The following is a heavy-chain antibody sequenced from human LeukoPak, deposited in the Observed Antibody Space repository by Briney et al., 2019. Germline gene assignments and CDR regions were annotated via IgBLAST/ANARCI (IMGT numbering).Heavy chain of an antibody. CDR1: GFTFISYS. D-gene: IGHD6-13*01. J-gene: IGHJ4*02. V-gene: IGHV3-21*01. Sequence: EGSLRLSCAASGFTFISYSMNWVRQAPGKGLEWVSSISSSSSYIFYADSVKGRFTISRDNAKNSLYLQMDSLRAEDTAVYYCARGFGSSWFYFDYWGQGTLVTVSS. CDR2: ISSSSSYI. CDR3: ARGFGSSWFYFDY.